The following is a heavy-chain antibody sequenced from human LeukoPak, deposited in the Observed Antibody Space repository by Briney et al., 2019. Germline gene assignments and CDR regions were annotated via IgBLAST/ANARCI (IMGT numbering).Heavy chain of an antibody. CDR2: IKSKTDGGTT. D-gene: IGHD5-12*01. CDR1: GFTFSNAW. CDR3: TTDRGYSGYDRFDY. V-gene: IGHV3-15*01. J-gene: IGHJ4*02. Sequence: KSGGSLRLSCAASGFTFSNAWMSWDRQAPGKGLEWVGRIKSKTDGGTTDYAAPVKGRFTISRDDSKNTLYLQMNSLKTEDTAVYYCTTDRGYSGYDRFDYWGQGTLVTVSS.